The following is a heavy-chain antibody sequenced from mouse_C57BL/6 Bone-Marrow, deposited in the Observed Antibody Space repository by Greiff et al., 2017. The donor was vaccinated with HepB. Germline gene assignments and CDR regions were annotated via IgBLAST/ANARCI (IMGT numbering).Heavy chain of an antibody. CDR3: TRSVITTVASFDY. CDR1: GYTFTSYW. Sequence: VQLQQSGTVLARPGASVKMSCKTSGYTFTSYWMHWVKQRPGQGLEWIGAIYPGNSDTSYNQKFKGKAKLTAVTSASTAYMELSSLTNEDSAVYYCTRSVITTVASFDYWGQGTTLTVSS. CDR2: IYPGNSDT. D-gene: IGHD1-1*01. J-gene: IGHJ2*01. V-gene: IGHV1-5*01.